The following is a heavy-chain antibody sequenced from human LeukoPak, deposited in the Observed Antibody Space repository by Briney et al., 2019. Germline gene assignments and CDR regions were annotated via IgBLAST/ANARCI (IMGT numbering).Heavy chain of an antibody. CDR3: ARGPYGSGSYY. J-gene: IGHJ4*02. V-gene: IGHV4-30-4*01. CDR2: IYYSGTT. D-gene: IGHD3-10*01. CDR1: GGSISSGDYY. Sequence: SETLSLTCAVSGGSISSGDYYWSWIRQPPGKGLEWIGYIYYSGTTYYNPSLKSRVTISVDTSKNQFSLKLTSVAAADTAVYYCARGPYGSGSYYWGQGTLVTVSS.